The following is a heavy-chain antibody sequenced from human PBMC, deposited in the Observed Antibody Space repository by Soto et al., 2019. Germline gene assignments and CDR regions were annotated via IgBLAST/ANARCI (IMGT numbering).Heavy chain of an antibody. J-gene: IGHJ6*02. CDR1: GFTVSDNS. CDR2: IYRGGST. Sequence: EVQLVESGGGLVQPGGSLRLSCAASGFTVSDNSMTWVRQAPGKGLEWVSVIYRGGSTNYADSVRGRFTISRDNSKNTLYLQINSLGDEDTALYYCARDKALVVPSLVNSDYYYYAMDVWGQGTTVTVSS. D-gene: IGHD3-22*01. CDR3: ARDKALVVPSLVNSDYYYYAMDV. V-gene: IGHV3-66*01.